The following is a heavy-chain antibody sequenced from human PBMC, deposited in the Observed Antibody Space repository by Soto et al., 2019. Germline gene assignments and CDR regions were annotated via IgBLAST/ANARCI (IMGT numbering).Heavy chain of an antibody. CDR1: GGFISNYY. CDR3: ASYGARSLFDY. V-gene: IGHV4-59*08. CDR2: IYYSGST. Sequence: PSETLSLTCTVSGGFISNYYWSWIRQSPGKGLEWIAYIYYSGSTKYNPSLKSRVTISVDTSKNQFSLKLSSVTAADTAVYYCASYGARSLFDYWGQGTLVTVSS. J-gene: IGHJ4*02. D-gene: IGHD4-17*01.